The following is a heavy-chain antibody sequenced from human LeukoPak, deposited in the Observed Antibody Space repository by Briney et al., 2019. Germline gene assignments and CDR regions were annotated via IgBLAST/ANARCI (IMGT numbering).Heavy chain of an antibody. Sequence: SETLSLTCTASSGSTKNDSYYWSWIRQPAGKALEWIGRIQPSGYTMYNPSLESRVTISIGTSKKEFSLSLSSVTAADTAVYYCASHYSEWGIDAFDIWGQGTVVTVS. CDR3: ASHYSEWGIDAFDI. CDR2: IQPSGYT. CDR1: SGSTKNDSYY. J-gene: IGHJ3*02. V-gene: IGHV4-61*02. D-gene: IGHD3-10*01.